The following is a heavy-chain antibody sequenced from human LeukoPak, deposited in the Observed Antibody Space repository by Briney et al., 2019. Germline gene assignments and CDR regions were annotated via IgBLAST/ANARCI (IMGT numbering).Heavy chain of an antibody. V-gene: IGHV1-2*06. CDR2: INPNSGGT. Sequence: ASVKVSCKASGYTFTGYYMHWVRQAPGQGLEWMGRINPNSGGTNYAQKFQGRVTMTRDTSISTAYMELSRLRSDDTAVYYCAREGCSSGYYHETNGFDYWGQGTLVTVSS. CDR3: AREGCSSGYYHETNGFDY. D-gene: IGHD3-22*01. J-gene: IGHJ4*02. CDR1: GYTFTGYY.